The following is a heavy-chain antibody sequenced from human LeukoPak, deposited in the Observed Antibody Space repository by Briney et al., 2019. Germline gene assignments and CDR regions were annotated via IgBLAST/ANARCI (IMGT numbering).Heavy chain of an antibody. CDR1: GSTVSSNY. D-gene: IGHD3-3*01. Sequence: GGSLRLSCAASGSTVSSNYMSWVRQAPGKGLEWVSVIYSGGSTYYADSVKGRFTISRDNSKNTLYLQMNSLRAEDTAVYYCARDRITIFGVVAYEYYYMDVWGKGTTVTVSS. J-gene: IGHJ6*03. CDR2: IYSGGST. V-gene: IGHV3-66*02. CDR3: ARDRITIFGVVAYEYYYMDV.